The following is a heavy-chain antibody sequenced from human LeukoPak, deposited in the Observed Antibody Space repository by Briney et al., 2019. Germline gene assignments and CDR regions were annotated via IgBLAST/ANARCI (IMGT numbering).Heavy chain of an antibody. J-gene: IGHJ5*02. CDR2: INPSGGST. CDR3: ARADCSSTSCGLFDP. V-gene: IGHV1-46*01. D-gene: IGHD2-2*01. Sequence: GASVKVSCKASGYTFTSYYMHWVRQAPGQGLEWMGIINPSGGSTSYAQKFQGRVTMTRDTSTSTVYMELSSLRSEDTAVYYCARADCSSTSCGLFDPWGQGTLVTVSS. CDR1: GYTFTSYY.